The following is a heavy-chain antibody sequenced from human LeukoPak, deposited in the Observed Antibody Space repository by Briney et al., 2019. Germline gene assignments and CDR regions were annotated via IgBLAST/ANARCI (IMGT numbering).Heavy chain of an antibody. V-gene: IGHV3-7*01. Sequence: GGSLRLSCAASGFTFSSYWMSWVRQAPGKGLEWVANIKQDGSEKYYVDSVKGRFTISRDNAKNSLYLQMNSLRAEDTAVYYCARNLITMIVVVTYWGQGTLVTVSS. D-gene: IGHD3-22*01. J-gene: IGHJ4*02. CDR1: GFTFSSYW. CDR2: IKQDGSEK. CDR3: ARNLITMIVVVTY.